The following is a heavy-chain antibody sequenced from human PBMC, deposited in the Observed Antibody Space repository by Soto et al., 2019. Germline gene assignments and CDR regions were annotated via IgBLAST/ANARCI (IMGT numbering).Heavy chain of an antibody. Sequence: QVQLQQWGAGLLKPSETLSLTCAVYGGSLSVYSWSWIRQPPRKGLEWIGDIDHSGSTNYNPSLKSRLIISVDTSKRHFYLNLTSVTAADTALYYCARRGRYKTMTMVPAFDFWGQGTLVSVSS. J-gene: IGHJ5*01. CDR3: ARRGRYKTMTMVPAFDF. D-gene: IGHD3-10*01. V-gene: IGHV4-34*02. CDR1: GGSLSVYS. CDR2: IDHSGST.